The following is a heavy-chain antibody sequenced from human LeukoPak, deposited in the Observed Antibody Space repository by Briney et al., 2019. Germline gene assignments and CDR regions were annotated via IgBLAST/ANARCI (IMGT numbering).Heavy chain of an antibody. J-gene: IGHJ4*02. D-gene: IGHD5-12*01. Sequence: GGSLRLSCAASGFTFSSDWMSWVRQAPGKGLEWVANIKQDGSEKYYVDSVKGRFTISRDNAKNSLYLQMNSLRAEDTAVFYCARDGTYTDYDPDFDIWGQGTLVTVSS. CDR2: IKQDGSEK. CDR1: GFTFSSDW. CDR3: ARDGTYTDYDPDFDI. V-gene: IGHV3-7*04.